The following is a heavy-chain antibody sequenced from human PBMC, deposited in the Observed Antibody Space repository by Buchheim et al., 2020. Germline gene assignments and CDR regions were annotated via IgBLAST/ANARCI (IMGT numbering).Heavy chain of an antibody. J-gene: IGHJ6*02. D-gene: IGHD3-16*01. Sequence: VQLEEFGGGLVKPGGSLRLSCSASGFTFSSFSMNWVRQAPGKGLEWVSSISSSSSYIYYVDSVKGRFTISRDNAKNSLYLHMNSLRREDTAMYYCVRDGHEFIMLNYFHYFGMVDWGQGT. CDR2: ISSSSSYI. V-gene: IGHV3-21*01. CDR1: GFTFSSFS. CDR3: VRDGHEFIMLNYFHYFGMVD.